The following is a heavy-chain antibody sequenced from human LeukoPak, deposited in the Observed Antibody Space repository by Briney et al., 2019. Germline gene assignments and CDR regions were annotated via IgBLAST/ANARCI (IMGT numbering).Heavy chain of an antibody. Sequence: SGGSLRLSCVASGFIFSSYGMHWVRQAPGKGLEWVAFIRYDGSNKYYADSVKGRFTISRDNSKNTLYLQMNSLRAEDTAVYYCAKMSPYGGNLDQAAWGQGTLVTVSS. CDR1: GFIFSSYG. CDR3: AKMSPYGGNLDQAA. CDR2: IRYDGSNK. V-gene: IGHV3-30*02. D-gene: IGHD4-23*01. J-gene: IGHJ5*02.